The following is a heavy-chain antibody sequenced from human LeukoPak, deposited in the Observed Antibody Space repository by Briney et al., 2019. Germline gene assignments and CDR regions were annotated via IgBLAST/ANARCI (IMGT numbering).Heavy chain of an antibody. D-gene: IGHD6-13*01. J-gene: IGHJ2*01. CDR3: AISIAAAGTLGYFDL. CDR1: GFTFGDYA. CDR2: ISWNSGTI. V-gene: IGHV3-9*01. Sequence: PGGSLRLSCAASGFTFGDYATHWVRQAPGKGLEWVSGISWNSGTIGYGDSVKGRFTISRDNAKNSLFLQMNSLRPEDTALYYCAISIAAAGTLGYFDLWGRGTLVTVSS.